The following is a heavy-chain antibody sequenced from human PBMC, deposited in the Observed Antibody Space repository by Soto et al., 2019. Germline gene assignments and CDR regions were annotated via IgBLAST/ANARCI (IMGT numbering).Heavy chain of an antibody. CDR1: GFTFNDAW. CDR3: TTGITMVQGIHRY. D-gene: IGHD3-10*01. V-gene: IGHV3-15*01. CDR2: IKSTPDGGAT. J-gene: IGHJ4*02. Sequence: EVQLVESGGGLVKPGGSLRLSCAPSGFTFNDAWMSWVRQAPGKGLEWVGRIKSTPDGGATDYATPVKGRFTISRDDSKNTLYLQMSSLKTEDTAVYFCTTGITMVQGIHRYWGQGTLVTVSS.